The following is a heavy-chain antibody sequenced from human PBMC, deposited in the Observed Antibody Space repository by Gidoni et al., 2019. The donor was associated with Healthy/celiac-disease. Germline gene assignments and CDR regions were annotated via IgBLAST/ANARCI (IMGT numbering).Heavy chain of an antibody. D-gene: IGHD1-26*01. Sequence: QVQLVQSGAEVKKPGASVKVSCKASGYTFTCYYMHWVRQAPGQGLEWMGWINHNSGGTNYEQKFQGWVTMTRETSISTADMELSRLRSDDTAVYYCARDNRIVGAFDIWGQGTMVTVSS. CDR2: INHNSGGT. CDR1: GYTFTCYY. V-gene: IGHV1-2*04. CDR3: ARDNRIVGAFDI. J-gene: IGHJ3*02.